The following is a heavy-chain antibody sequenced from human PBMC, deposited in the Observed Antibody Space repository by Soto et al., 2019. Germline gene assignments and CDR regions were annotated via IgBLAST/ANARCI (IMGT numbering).Heavy chain of an antibody. V-gene: IGHV1-69*13. CDR1: GGTFSSYA. D-gene: IGHD3-3*01. Sequence: SVKVSCKASGGTFSSYAISWVRQAPGQGLEWMGGIIPIFGTANYAQKFQGRVTITADESTSTAYMELSSLRSEDTAVYYCASLSYDFWSGYFLGYFDYWCQGILVYVS. CDR2: IIPIFGTA. J-gene: IGHJ4*02. CDR3: ASLSYDFWSGYFLGYFDY.